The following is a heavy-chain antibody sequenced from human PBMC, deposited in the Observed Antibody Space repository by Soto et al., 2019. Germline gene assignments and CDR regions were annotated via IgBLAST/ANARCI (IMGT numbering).Heavy chain of an antibody. CDR1: GFTFSSYG. Sequence: VQLLESGGGLVQPGGSLRVSCAASGFTFSSYGMHWVRQAPGKGLEWVAVISYDGSNKYYADSVKGRFTISRDNSKNTLYLQMNSLRAEDTAVYYCANNYRSSEVGATTDFWYFDLWGRGTLVTVSS. CDR2: ISYDGSNK. V-gene: IGHV3-30*18. D-gene: IGHD1-26*01. CDR3: ANNYRSSEVGATTDFWYFDL. J-gene: IGHJ2*01.